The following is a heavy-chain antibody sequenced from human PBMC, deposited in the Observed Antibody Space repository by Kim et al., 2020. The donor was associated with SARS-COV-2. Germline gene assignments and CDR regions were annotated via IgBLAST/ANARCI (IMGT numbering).Heavy chain of an antibody. Sequence: KCQGRVTITADESTSTAYMELSSLRSEDTAVYYCARTPLLSLITTYYFDYWGQGTLVTVSS. D-gene: IGHD3-10*01. V-gene: IGHV1-69*01. J-gene: IGHJ4*02. CDR3: ARTPLLSLITTYYFDY.